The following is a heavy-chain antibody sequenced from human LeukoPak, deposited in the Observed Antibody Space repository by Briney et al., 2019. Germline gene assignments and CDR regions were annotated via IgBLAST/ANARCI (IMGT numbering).Heavy chain of an antibody. CDR2: INPNSGGT. J-gene: IGHJ5*02. CDR1: GYTFTSYV. D-gene: IGHD3-3*01. V-gene: IGHV1-2*02. CDR3: ARDAWRIFGVVLGWFDP. Sequence: GASVKVSCKASGYTFTSYVINWVRQATGQGLEWMGWINPNSGGTNYAQKFQGRVTMTRDTSISTAYMELSRLRSDDTAVYYCARDAWRIFGVVLGWFDPWGQGTLVTVSS.